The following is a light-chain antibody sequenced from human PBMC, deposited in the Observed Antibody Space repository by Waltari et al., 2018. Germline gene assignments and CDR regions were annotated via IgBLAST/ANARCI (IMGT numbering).Light chain of an antibody. CDR2: NND. CDR1: SSNIEHRT. CDR3: AVWDDTLSGWV. V-gene: IGLV1-44*01. Sequence: QPILTQPPSATGTPGQGVSLSCYAGSSNIEHRTANSYPPLPGTPPRLLIYNNDQRPSGFPDRFSGSKSGTSASLAISGLQSGDESVYFCAVWDDTLSGWVFGGGTQLTVL. J-gene: IGLJ3*02.